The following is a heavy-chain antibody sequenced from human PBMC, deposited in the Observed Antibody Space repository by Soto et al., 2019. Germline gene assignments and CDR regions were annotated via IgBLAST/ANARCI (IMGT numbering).Heavy chain of an antibody. V-gene: IGHV4-39*01. Sequence: PSETLSLTCTVSGGSISSSSYYWGWIRQPPGKGLEWIGSIYYSGSTYYNPSLKSRVTISVDTSKNQFSLKLSSVTAADTAVYYCARRLERQSYYYYYMDVWGKGTTVTVS. CDR3: ARRLERQSYYYYYMDV. D-gene: IGHD1-1*01. J-gene: IGHJ6*03. CDR1: GGSISSSSYY. CDR2: IYYSGST.